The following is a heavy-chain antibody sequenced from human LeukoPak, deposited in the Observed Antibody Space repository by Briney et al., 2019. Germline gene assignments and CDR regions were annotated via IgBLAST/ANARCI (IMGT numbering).Heavy chain of an antibody. CDR2: ISYDGSNK. CDR1: GFTFSSYS. J-gene: IGHJ4*02. V-gene: IGHV3-30*18. D-gene: IGHD6-13*01. CDR3: AKEVGSWYFDY. Sequence: GGSLRLSCAASGFTFSSYSMHWVRQAPGKGLEWVAVISYDGSNKYYADSVKGRFTISRDNSKNTLYLQMNSLRAEDTAVYYCAKEVGSWYFDYWGQGTLVTVSS.